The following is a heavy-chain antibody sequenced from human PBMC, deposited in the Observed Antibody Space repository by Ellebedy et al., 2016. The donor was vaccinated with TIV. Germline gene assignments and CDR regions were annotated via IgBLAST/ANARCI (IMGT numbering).Heavy chain of an antibody. D-gene: IGHD3-10*01. CDR3: ARTMVRGVIINHYYGMDV. CDR2: IIPIFGTA. CDR1: GGTFSSYA. V-gene: IGHV1-69*13. Sequence: ASVKVSCKASGGTFSSYAISWVRQAPGQGLEWMGGIIPIFGTANYAQKFQGRVTITADESTSTAYMELSSLRSEDTAVYYCARTMVRGVIINHYYGMDVWGQGTTVTVSS. J-gene: IGHJ6*02.